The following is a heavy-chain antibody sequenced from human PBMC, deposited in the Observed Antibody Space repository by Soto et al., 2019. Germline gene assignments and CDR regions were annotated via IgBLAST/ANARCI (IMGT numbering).Heavy chain of an antibody. Sequence: QLQLQESGPGLVKPSETLSLTCTVSGGSISSSSYYWGWIRQPPGKGLEWIGSIHYSGNTYYTPSLKSRVTISVDTSKNQFSLKVGSVTAADTAVYYCAREGGRYCTGGSCQVDYWGQGTLVTVSS. J-gene: IGHJ4*02. CDR1: GGSISSSSYY. CDR3: AREGGRYCTGGSCQVDY. V-gene: IGHV4-39*01. CDR2: IHYSGNT. D-gene: IGHD2-15*01.